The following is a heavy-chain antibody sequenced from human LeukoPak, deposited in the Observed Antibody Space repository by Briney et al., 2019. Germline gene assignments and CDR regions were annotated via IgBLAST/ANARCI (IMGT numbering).Heavy chain of an antibody. Sequence: SVKVSCKASGGTFSSYAISWVRQAPGQELEWMGGIIPIFGTANYAQEFQGRVTITTDESTSTAYMELSSLRSEDTAVYYCARARQGGTTYGFFYFDYWGQGTLVTVSS. D-gene: IGHD1-7*01. CDR3: ARARQGGTTYGFFYFDY. CDR2: IIPIFGTA. CDR1: GGTFSSYA. V-gene: IGHV1-69*05. J-gene: IGHJ4*02.